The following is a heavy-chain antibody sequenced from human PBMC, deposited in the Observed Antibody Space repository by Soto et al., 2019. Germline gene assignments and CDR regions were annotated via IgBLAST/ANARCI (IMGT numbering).Heavy chain of an antibody. D-gene: IGHD4-17*01. V-gene: IGHV1-8*01. J-gene: IGHJ4*02. Sequence: QVQLVQSGAEVKKPGASVKVSCKASGYTFTSYDINWMRQATGQGLEWMGWMNPNSGNTGYAQKFQGRVTMTRNTSVSTAYMELCSLGSEDTAVYYCTRTRYGENVDYWGQGTLVTVSS. CDR3: TRTRYGENVDY. CDR1: GYTFTSYD. CDR2: MNPNSGNT.